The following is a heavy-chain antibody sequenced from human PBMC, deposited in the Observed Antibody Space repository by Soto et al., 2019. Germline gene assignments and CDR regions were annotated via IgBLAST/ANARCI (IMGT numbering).Heavy chain of an antibody. Sequence: ESGGGLVQPGRSLRLSCAASGFTFDDYAMHWVRQAPGKGLEWVSGISWNSGSIGYADSVKGRFTISRDNAKNSLYLQMNSLRAEDTALYYCAKDKTGDIVATISNYFDYWGQGTLVTVSS. V-gene: IGHV3-9*01. CDR3: AKDKTGDIVATISNYFDY. J-gene: IGHJ4*02. CDR2: ISWNSGSI. D-gene: IGHD5-12*01. CDR1: GFTFDDYA.